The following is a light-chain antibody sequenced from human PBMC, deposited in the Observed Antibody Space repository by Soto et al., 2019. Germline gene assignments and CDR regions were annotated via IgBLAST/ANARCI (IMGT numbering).Light chain of an antibody. CDR3: QQYGSSGT. CDR2: GAS. CDR1: QNLNSNF. V-gene: IGKV3-20*01. Sequence: PEERATLSCRASQNLNSNFLAWYQQKPGQAPRLLIYGASNRATGIPDRFSGSGSGTDFTLTISRLEPEDFAVYYCQQYGSSGTFGQGTKVDIK. J-gene: IGKJ1*01.